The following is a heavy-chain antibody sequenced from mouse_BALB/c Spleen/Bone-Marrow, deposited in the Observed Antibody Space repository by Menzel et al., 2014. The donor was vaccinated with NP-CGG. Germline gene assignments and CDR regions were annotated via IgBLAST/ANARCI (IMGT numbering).Heavy chain of an antibody. CDR2: INPSTGYT. Sequence: QVHVKQSGAELAKPGASVKMSCKASGYTFTTYWMHWVKQRPGQGLEWIGYINPSTGYTEYNQKFKDKATLTADSSSSTAYMQLSSLTSEDSAVYYCANWAYYFDYWGQGTALTVSS. V-gene: IGHV1-7*01. CDR3: ANWAYYFDY. J-gene: IGHJ2*01. CDR1: GYTFTTYW. D-gene: IGHD4-1*01.